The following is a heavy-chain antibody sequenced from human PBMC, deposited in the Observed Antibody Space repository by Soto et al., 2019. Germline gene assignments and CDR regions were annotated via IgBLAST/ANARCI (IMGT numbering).Heavy chain of an antibody. Sequence: GGSLRLSCAASGFTFSNAWMSWVRQAPGKGLEWVGRIKSKTDGGTTDYAAPVKGRFTISRDDSRNTLYLQMNSLKTEDTAVYYCTITIGYSYGLDYWGQGTLVTVSS. J-gene: IGHJ4*02. V-gene: IGHV3-15*01. CDR1: GFTFSNAW. CDR3: TITIGYSYGLDY. D-gene: IGHD5-18*01. CDR2: IKSKTDGGTT.